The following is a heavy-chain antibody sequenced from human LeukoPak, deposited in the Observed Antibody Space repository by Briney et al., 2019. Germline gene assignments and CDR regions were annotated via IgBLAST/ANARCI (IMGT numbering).Heavy chain of an antibody. V-gene: IGHV3-9*01. D-gene: IGHD3-10*01. J-gene: IGHJ3*02. CDR3: AKDSHGSGSYRAFDI. CDR1: GFTFDDYA. Sequence: PGRSLRLSCAAPGFTFDDYAMHWVRQAPGKGLEWVSGISWNSGSIGYADSVKGRFTISRDNAKNSLYLQMNSLRAEDTALYYCAKDSHGSGSYRAFDIWGQGTMVTVSS. CDR2: ISWNSGSI.